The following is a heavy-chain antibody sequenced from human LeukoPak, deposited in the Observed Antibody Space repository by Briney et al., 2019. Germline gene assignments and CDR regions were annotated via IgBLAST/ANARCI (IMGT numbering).Heavy chain of an antibody. J-gene: IGHJ3*02. V-gene: IGHV1-24*01. CDR1: GYTLSDLA. CDR3: ATRNFGDYGAFDI. CDR2: LHPEDGEA. Sequence: ASVKVSCKVSGYTLSDLAMHWVRQAPGKGLEWMGGLHPEDGEAIYAQPLQGRVTMTEDTSTDTAYMELSSLRSDDTAVYYCATRNFGDYGAFDIWGQGKLVTVSS. D-gene: IGHD4-17*01.